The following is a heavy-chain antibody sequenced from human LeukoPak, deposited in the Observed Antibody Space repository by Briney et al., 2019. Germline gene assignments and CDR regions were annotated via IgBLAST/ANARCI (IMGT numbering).Heavy chain of an antibody. J-gene: IGHJ3*02. CDR3: ARKYSSSWSYAFDI. CDR2: IYSGGST. D-gene: IGHD6-13*01. CDR1: GFTVSSNY. Sequence: QTGGSLRLSCAASGFTVSSNYMSWVRQAPGKGLEWVSVIYSGGSTYYADSVKGRFTISRDNSKNTLYLQMNSLRAEDTAVYYCARKYSSSWSYAFDIWGQGTMVTVSS. V-gene: IGHV3-53*01.